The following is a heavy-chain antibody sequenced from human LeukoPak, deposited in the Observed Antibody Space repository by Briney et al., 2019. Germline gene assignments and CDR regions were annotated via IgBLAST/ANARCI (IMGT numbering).Heavy chain of an antibody. Sequence: PSETLSLTCTVSGGSFTTTDYYWGWIRQPPGKGLEWIGSIYYSGSTYYNPSLKSRVTISVDTSKNQFSLKLSSVTAADTAVYYCARDGRGAFLFDYWGQGTLVTVSS. CDR3: ARDGRGAFLFDY. D-gene: IGHD1-26*01. CDR2: IYYSGST. V-gene: IGHV4-39*07. CDR1: GGSFTTTDYY. J-gene: IGHJ4*02.